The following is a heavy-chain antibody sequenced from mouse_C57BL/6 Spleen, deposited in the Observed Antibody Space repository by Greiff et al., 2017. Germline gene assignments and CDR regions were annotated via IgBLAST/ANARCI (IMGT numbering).Heavy chain of an antibody. D-gene: IGHD2-3*01. CDR1: GYTFTDHI. Sequence: QVQLQQSGAELASPGASVTLSCKASGYTFTDHIMNWVKKRPGQGLEWIGRFYPVMGETNYNQKFMGKATFSVDRSASTVYMVLNSLTSEYPAVYNCAISMEYAMDYWGQGTSVTVSS. CDR2: FYPVMGET. V-gene: IGHV1-11*01. CDR3: AISMEYAMDY. J-gene: IGHJ4*01.